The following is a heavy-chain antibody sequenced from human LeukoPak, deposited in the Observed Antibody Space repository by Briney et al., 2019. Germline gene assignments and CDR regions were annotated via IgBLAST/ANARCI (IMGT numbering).Heavy chain of an antibody. V-gene: IGHV3-48*03. Sequence: GGSLRLSCAASGFTFSSYEMNWVRQAPGKGLEWVSYISSSGSTIYYADSVKGRFTISRDNAKNSLYLQMNSLRAEDTAVYYCARAPGSSWSLGYYYYYMDVWGKGTTVTISS. D-gene: IGHD6-13*01. CDR3: ARAPGSSWSLGYYYYYMDV. J-gene: IGHJ6*03. CDR2: ISSSGSTI. CDR1: GFTFSSYE.